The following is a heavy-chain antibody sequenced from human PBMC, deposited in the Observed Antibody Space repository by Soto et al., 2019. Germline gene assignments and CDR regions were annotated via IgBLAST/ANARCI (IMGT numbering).Heavy chain of an antibody. V-gene: IGHV1-18*01. CDR3: ARLPDTAIVVGYFDY. D-gene: IGHD5-18*01. Sequence: QVQLVQSGAEVKKPGASVKVSCKASGYTFTSYGISWVRQAPGQGLEWMGWISAYNGNTNYAQKLQGRVTMTTDTPTSTAYMRLRSLRSDDTAVYYCARLPDTAIVVGYFDYWGQGTLVTVSS. J-gene: IGHJ4*02. CDR2: ISAYNGNT. CDR1: GYTFTSYG.